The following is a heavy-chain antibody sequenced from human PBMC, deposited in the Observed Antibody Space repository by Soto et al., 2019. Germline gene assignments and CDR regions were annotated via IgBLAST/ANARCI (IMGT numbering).Heavy chain of an antibody. Sequence: QVQLQESGPGLVKPSQTLSLTCTVSGGSISSGGYYWYWIRQHPGKGLEWIGYIYYSGTTYYNPSLNGRVTLSVDTPKIQFSVELCSVTAADPAVYYCAASCVACGGFNYYGMAVWGHGTTVTVSS. CDR2: IYYSGTT. J-gene: IGHJ6*02. D-gene: IGHD2-21*01. V-gene: IGHV4-31*03. CDR1: GGSISSGGYY. CDR3: AASCVACGGFNYYGMAV.